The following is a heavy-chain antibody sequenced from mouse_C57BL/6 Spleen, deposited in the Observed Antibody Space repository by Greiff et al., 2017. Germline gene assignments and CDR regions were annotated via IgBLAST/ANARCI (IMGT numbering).Heavy chain of an antibody. V-gene: IGHV14-4*01. J-gene: IGHJ3*01. CDR2: IDPENGDT. Sequence: EVQLQQSGAELVRPGASVKLSCTASGFNIKDDYMHWVKQRPEQGLEWIGWIDPENGDTESASKFQGKATITADTSSNTAYLQLSSLTSEDTAVYYCTTYHYSNFAYGGQGTLVTVSA. D-gene: IGHD2-5*01. CDR1: GFNIKDDY. CDR3: TTYHYSNFAY.